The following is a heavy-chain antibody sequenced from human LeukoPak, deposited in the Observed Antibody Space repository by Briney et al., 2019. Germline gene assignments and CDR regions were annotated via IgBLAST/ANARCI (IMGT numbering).Heavy chain of an antibody. D-gene: IGHD5-24*01. CDR2: IYPGDSDT. J-gene: IGHJ3*02. CDR1: GHSFTSYW. V-gene: IGHV5-51*01. CDR3: ARHGVDEMATTSGAFDI. Sequence: GESLKISCKGSGHSFTSYWIGWVRQMPGKGLEWMGIIYPGDSDTRYSPSFQGQVTISADKSISTAYLQWSSLKASDTAMYYCARHGVDEMATTSGAFDIWGQGTMVTVSS.